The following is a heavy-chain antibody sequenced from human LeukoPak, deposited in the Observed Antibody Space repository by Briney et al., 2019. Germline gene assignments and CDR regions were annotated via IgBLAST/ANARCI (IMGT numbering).Heavy chain of an antibody. CDR3: ARGSGVGYRYGYDYYGMDV. J-gene: IGHJ6*02. CDR2: INSDGSIT. D-gene: IGHD5-18*01. CDR1: EFTFSVCW. V-gene: IGHV3-74*01. Sequence: PGGSLRLSCAASEFTFSVCWMHWVRQAPGKGLVWVSRINSDGSITSYADSVKGRFTISRDNAKNTLYLQMNSLRAEDTAVYYCARGSGVGYRYGYDYYGMDVWGQGTTVTVSS.